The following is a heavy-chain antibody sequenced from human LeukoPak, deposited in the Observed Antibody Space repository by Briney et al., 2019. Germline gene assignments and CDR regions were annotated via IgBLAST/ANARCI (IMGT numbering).Heavy chain of an antibody. CDR3: ARGYDSNLDYYYYMDV. V-gene: IGHV3-23*01. CDR2: ISGSGDTT. CDR1: GFTFSSYA. Sequence: GGSLRLSCAASGFTFSSYAMGWVRQAPGKGLEWVSTISGSGDTTYYADSVKGRFTISRDNSKNTLYLQMNSLRAEDTAVYFCARGYDSNLDYYYYMDVWGKGTTVTVSS. D-gene: IGHD2-15*01. J-gene: IGHJ6*03.